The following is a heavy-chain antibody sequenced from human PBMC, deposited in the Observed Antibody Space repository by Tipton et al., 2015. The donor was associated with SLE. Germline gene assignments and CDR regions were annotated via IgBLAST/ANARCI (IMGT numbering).Heavy chain of an antibody. CDR1: GVSISSASYY. CDR3: VRDLT. Sequence: TLSLTCSVSGVSISSASYYWNWIRQPAGKGPEWIGRIFTSGSPDYNPSLESRVTISLDTSKNQFSLRLSSVTAADTAMYFCVRDLTWGQGTLVTVSS. J-gene: IGHJ5*02. V-gene: IGHV4-61*02. CDR2: IFTSGSP.